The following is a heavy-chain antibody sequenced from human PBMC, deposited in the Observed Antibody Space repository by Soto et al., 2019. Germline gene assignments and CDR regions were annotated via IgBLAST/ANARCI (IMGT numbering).Heavy chain of an antibody. J-gene: IGHJ4*02. CDR1: GYTFNNYF. Sequence: VQLEQSGAEVKKPGASMKVSCQASGYTFNNYFIHWVRQAPGQGLEWMGVRHVGPGTTMYAQQCQGRVIVTRDTSTSTVYLELSSLVSEDTALYFCTRESEGNQYFDFWGQGTLVTVSS. CDR3: TRESEGNQYFDF. CDR2: RHVGPGTT. V-gene: IGHV1-46*02.